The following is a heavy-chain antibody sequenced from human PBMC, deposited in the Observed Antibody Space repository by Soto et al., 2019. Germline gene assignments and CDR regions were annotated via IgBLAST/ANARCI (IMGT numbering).Heavy chain of an antibody. Sequence: PGKGLEWVSGISGSGDSTHYADSVKGRFTISRDNSKNTLYLQMNSLIAEDTAVYYCAKQAPYSNSWYEIDHWGQGTLVTVSS. CDR3: AKQAPYSNSWYEIDH. V-gene: IGHV3-23*01. CDR2: ISGSGDST. D-gene: IGHD6-13*01. J-gene: IGHJ4*02.